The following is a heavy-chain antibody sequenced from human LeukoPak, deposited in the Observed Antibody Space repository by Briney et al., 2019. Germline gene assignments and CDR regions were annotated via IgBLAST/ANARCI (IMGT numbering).Heavy chain of an antibody. CDR1: RYTHNIYA. V-gene: IGHV3-23*01. CDR2: ISGSGDIT. J-gene: IGHJ3*02. Sequence: PGGSLRLFCAACRYTHNIYAMIGVRQAPGKGLEGVSAISGSGDITYLADSVKGRFTISRDNSKNTLYLQMNSLRAEDTAVYYCAKGRSCTNGVCYSWFPEIWGQGTMVTVSS. CDR3: AKGRSCTNGVCYSWFPEI. D-gene: IGHD2-8*01.